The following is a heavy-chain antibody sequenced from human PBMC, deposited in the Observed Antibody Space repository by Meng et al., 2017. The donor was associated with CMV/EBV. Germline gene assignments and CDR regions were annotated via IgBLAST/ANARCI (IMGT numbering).Heavy chain of an antibody. D-gene: IGHD6-19*01. J-gene: IGHJ4*02. Sequence: GGSLRLSCAASGFTVSSNYMSWVRQAPGKGLEWVSVIYSGGSTYYADSVKGRFTISRDNSKNTLYLQMNSLGAEDTAVYYCARVIAVAGLNPGRFDYWGQGTLVTVSS. V-gene: IGHV3-53*01. CDR3: ARVIAVAGLNPGRFDY. CDR1: GFTVSSNY. CDR2: IYSGGST.